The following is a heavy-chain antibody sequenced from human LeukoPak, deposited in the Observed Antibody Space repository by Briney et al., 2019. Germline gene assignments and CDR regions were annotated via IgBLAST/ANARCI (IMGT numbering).Heavy chain of an antibody. J-gene: IGHJ5*02. D-gene: IGHD5-18*01. V-gene: IGHV1-2*02. CDR1: GYTFITYY. Sequence: GASVKVSCKTSGYTFITYYIHWMRQAPGQGLEWMGWINPHSGGTNFAQKFQGRLTLTRDTSINTAYMELSRLRTDGTAVYYCARVPTLQLWLPEARFDPWGQGTLVTVSS. CDR3: ARVPTLQLWLPEARFDP. CDR2: INPHSGGT.